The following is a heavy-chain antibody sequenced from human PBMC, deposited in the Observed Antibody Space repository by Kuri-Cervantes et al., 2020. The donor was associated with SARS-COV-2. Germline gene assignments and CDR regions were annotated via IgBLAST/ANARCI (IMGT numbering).Heavy chain of an antibody. V-gene: IGHV4-39*01. D-gene: IGHD3-22*01. CDR2: VNYTGKS. CDR3: ARRRNDNSIFDAFDI. Sequence: SETLSLTCSVSGDSVNNDNYYWGWIRQSPGKGLEWIGTVNYTGKSYLNPSHKSPVAVSVDTPKNPFSLRLTSVTAADTAMYYCARRRNDNSIFDAFDIWGQGSVVTVSS. CDR1: GDSVNNDNYY. J-gene: IGHJ3*02.